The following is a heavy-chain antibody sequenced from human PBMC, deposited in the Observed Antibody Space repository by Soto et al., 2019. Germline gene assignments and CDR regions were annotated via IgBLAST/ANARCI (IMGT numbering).Heavy chain of an antibody. CDR3: ASAWGGVPDF. D-gene: IGHD3-16*01. Sequence: QVQLQQWGAGLLKPSETLSLTCAVYGGSFSTYYWSWIRQPPGKGLEWIGDINRSGSTNYNPSLKSPVTISVATSKNQFSLKLSSVTAADTAVYYCASAWGGVPDFWGQGTLVTVSS. V-gene: IGHV4-34*01. J-gene: IGHJ4*02. CDR2: INRSGST. CDR1: GGSFSTYY.